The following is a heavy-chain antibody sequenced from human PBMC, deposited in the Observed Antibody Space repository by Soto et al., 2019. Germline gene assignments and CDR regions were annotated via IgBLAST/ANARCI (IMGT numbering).Heavy chain of an antibody. D-gene: IGHD4-4*01. CDR2: IWYDGSNK. CDR1: GFTFSSYG. V-gene: IGHV3-33*01. CDR3: PRHSNRNYGLYFFDY. Sequence: GGSLRLSCAASGFTFSSYGMHWVRQAPGKGLEWVAVIWYDGSNKYYADSVKGRFTISRDNSKNTLYLQMNSLRAADTAVYYCPRHSNRNYGLYFFDYWGLGALVTVSS. J-gene: IGHJ4*02.